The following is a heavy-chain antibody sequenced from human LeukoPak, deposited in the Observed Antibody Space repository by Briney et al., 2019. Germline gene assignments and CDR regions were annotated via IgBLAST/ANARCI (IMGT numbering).Heavy chain of an antibody. Sequence: KPSETLSLTCTVSGGSISSYYWSWIRQPPGKGLEWIGEINHSGSTNYNPSLKSRVTISVDTSKNQFSLKLSSVTAADTAVYYCARGRNNIVVVPAATPGGWFDPWGQGTLVTVSS. CDR1: GGSISSYY. CDR3: ARGRNNIVVVPAATPGGWFDP. J-gene: IGHJ5*02. V-gene: IGHV4-34*01. D-gene: IGHD2-2*01. CDR2: INHSGST.